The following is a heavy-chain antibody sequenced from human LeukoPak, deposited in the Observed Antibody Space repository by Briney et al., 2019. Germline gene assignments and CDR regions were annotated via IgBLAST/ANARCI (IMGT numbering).Heavy chain of an antibody. V-gene: IGHV1-69*13. CDR2: IIPVFGTA. J-gene: IGHJ4*02. CDR1: GGTFSSYA. D-gene: IGHD6-19*01. CDR3: ARDSSGWYTSLGY. Sequence: SVKVSCKASGGTFSSYAISWVRQAPGQGLEWMGGIIPVFGTANYAQKFQGRVTITADESTSTAYMELSSLRSEDTAVYYCARDSSGWYTSLGYWGQGTLVTVSS.